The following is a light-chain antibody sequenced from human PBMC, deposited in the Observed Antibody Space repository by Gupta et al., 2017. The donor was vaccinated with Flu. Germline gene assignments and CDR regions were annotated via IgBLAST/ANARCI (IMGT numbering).Light chain of an antibody. CDR2: WAT. CDR1: QSVLYDSTEKDY. Sequence: SLGERATINCKSSQSVLYDSTEKDYLSWYQQKPGQTPKLLISWATTRESGVPDRFSASESGTDFTLTIASLQAEDVAVYYCQQYYDVPFTFGGGTKVEIK. J-gene: IGKJ4*01. CDR3: QQYYDVPFT. V-gene: IGKV4-1*01.